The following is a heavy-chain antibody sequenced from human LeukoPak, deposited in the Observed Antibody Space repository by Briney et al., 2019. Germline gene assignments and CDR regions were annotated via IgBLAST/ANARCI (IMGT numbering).Heavy chain of an antibody. Sequence: SGTLSLTCAVSGGSISSSNWWSWVRQPPGKGLEWIGEIYHSGSTNYNPSLKSRVTISVDKSKNQFSLKLSSVTAADTAVYYCARALADCSGGSCYRYYYDSSATVDAFDIWGQGTMVTVSS. D-gene: IGHD2-15*01. CDR1: GGSISSSNW. J-gene: IGHJ3*02. V-gene: IGHV4-4*02. CDR3: ARALADCSGGSCYRYYYDSSATVDAFDI. CDR2: IYHSGST.